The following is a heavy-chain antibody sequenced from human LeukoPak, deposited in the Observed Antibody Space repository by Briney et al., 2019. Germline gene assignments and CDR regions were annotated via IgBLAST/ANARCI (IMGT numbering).Heavy chain of an antibody. V-gene: IGHV1-46*01. J-gene: IGHJ5*02. CDR1: GYTFTSNY. Sequence: ASVKVSCKASGYTFTSNYMHWVRQAPGQGLEWMAIINPSGGSTSYAQKFQGRVTMTRDTSASTVYMELSSLRSEDTAVYYCARVGGTGTTSFDPWGQGTLVTVSS. CDR3: ARVGGTGTTSFDP. D-gene: IGHD1-1*01. CDR2: INPSGGST.